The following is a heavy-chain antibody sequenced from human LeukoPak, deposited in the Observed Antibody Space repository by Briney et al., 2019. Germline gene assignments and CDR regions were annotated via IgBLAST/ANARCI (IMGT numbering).Heavy chain of an antibody. Sequence: SETLTLTCAVYGGSFSGYYWSWIRQPPGKGLEWIGEINHSGSTNYNPSLKSRVTISVDTSKNQFSLKLSSVTAADTAVYYCARGIPLGYSKPWGQGTLVTVSS. CDR1: GGSFSGYY. V-gene: IGHV4-34*01. D-gene: IGHD4-11*01. J-gene: IGHJ5*02. CDR2: INHSGST. CDR3: ARGIPLGYSKP.